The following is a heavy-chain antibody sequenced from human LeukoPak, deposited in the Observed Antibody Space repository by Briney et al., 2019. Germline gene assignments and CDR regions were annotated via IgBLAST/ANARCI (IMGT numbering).Heavy chain of an antibody. Sequence: GGSLRLSCAASGFTFSSYGMSWVRQAPGKGLEWVAMTSFDGSYKNYADSVKGRFTISRDNSKNRLYLQVNSLRAEDTAVYYCAKEFSGYLASFEYWGQGTLVTVSS. CDR3: AKEFSGYLASFEY. V-gene: IGHV3-30*18. CDR2: TSFDGSYK. CDR1: GFTFSSYG. J-gene: IGHJ4*02. D-gene: IGHD3-22*01.